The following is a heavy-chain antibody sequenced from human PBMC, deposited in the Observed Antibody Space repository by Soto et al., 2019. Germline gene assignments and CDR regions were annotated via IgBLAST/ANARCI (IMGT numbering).Heavy chain of an antibody. CDR3: ARDRVNMIVDAFDI. D-gene: IGHD3-22*01. CDR1: GFTFSSYA. J-gene: IGHJ3*02. CDR2: ISYDGSNK. Sequence: QVQLVESGGGVVQPGRSLRLSCAASGFTFSSYAMHWVRQAPGKGLEWVAVISYDGSNKYYADSVKGRFTISRSNAKNTLYLQMNSLRAEDTAVYYCARDRVNMIVDAFDIWGQGTMVTVSS. V-gene: IGHV3-30-3*01.